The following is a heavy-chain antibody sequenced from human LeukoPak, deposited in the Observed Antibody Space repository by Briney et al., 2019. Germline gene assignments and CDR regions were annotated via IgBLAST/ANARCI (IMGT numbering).Heavy chain of an antibody. CDR1: GGSISSSRYY. CDR2: ISYSGSS. J-gene: IGHJ5*02. Sequence: PSEILSLTCIDTGGSISSSRYYRCWIRQPPGKGLEWIASISYSGSSYYNPSLKSRVTISVDTSKNQVSLQLSSVTAADTAVYYCVRDDYGDYTRRFDPWGQGTLVTVSS. V-gene: IGHV4-39*07. CDR3: VRDDYGDYTRRFDP. D-gene: IGHD4-17*01.